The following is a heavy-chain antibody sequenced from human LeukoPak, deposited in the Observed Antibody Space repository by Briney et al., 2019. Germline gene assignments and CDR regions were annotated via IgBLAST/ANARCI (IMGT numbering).Heavy chain of an antibody. CDR3: ARDLVHTGSYYDSSGYGAFDI. CDR1: GFTFRNCG. J-gene: IGHJ3*02. Sequence: GGSLRLSCAASGFTFRNCGMGWVRRAPGKGLEWVSGISSGGNTYYADSVKGRFTISRDNAKNSLYLQMNSLRAEDTAVYYCARDLVHTGSYYDSSGYGAFDIWGQGTMVTVSS. D-gene: IGHD3-22*01. V-gene: IGHV3-69-1*01. CDR2: ISSGGNT.